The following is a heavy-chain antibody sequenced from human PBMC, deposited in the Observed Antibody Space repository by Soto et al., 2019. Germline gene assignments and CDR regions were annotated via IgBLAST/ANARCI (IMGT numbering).Heavy chain of an antibody. CDR2: INPKSGGT. CDR1: GYSFTDYH. CDR3: ARGDSTDCSNGVCSFFYNHDMDV. D-gene: IGHD2-8*01. J-gene: IGHJ6*02. V-gene: IGHV1-2*04. Sequence: GASVKVSCKASGYSFTDYHIHWVRQAPGQGLEWLGRINPKSGGTSTAQKFQGWVTMTTDTSISTASMELARLTSDDTAIYYCARGDSTDCSNGVCSFFYNHDMDVWGQGTTVTVSS.